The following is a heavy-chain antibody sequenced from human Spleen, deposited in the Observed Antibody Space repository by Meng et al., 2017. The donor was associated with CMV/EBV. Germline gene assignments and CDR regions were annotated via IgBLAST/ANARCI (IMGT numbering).Heavy chain of an antibody. D-gene: IGHD6-13*01. CDR3: ARASGSSSNWFDP. CDR1: GYTFTSYG. CDR2: IGAYNDNT. J-gene: IGHJ5*02. Sequence: ASVKVSCKASGYTFTSYGISWVRQAPGQGLEWIGWIGAYNDNTNYAQNLQGRVTMTTDISTRTAYMELRSLRSDDTAVYYCARASGSSSNWFDPWGQGTLVTVSS. V-gene: IGHV1-18*01.